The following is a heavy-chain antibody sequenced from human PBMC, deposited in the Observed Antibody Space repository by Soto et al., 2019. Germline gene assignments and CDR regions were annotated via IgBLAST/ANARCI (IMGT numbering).Heavy chain of an antibody. CDR1: GGSFSGYY. V-gene: IGHV4-34*01. D-gene: IGHD3-10*01. Sequence: SVTLSLTCAVYGGSFSGYYWSWIRQPPGKGLEWIGEINHSGSTNYNPYLKSRVTISVDTSKNQFSLKLSSVTAADTAVYYCARVPLNFYYGSGSYYGYFDYWGQGTLVTVSS. CDR2: INHSGST. CDR3: ARVPLNFYYGSGSYYGYFDY. J-gene: IGHJ4*02.